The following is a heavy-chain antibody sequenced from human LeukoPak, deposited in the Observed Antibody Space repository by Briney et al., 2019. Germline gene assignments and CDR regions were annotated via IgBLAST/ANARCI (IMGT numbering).Heavy chain of an antibody. CDR1: GFTFSSYG. CDR3: AKDVNDYGDYVVPFDY. Sequence: PGRSLRLSCEASGFTFSSYGMHWVRQAPGKGLEWVAVISYDGSNKYYADSVKGRFTISRDNSKNTLYLQMNSLRAEDTAVYYCAKDVNDYGDYVVPFDYWGQGTLVTVSS. D-gene: IGHD4-17*01. CDR2: ISYDGSNK. V-gene: IGHV3-30*18. J-gene: IGHJ4*02.